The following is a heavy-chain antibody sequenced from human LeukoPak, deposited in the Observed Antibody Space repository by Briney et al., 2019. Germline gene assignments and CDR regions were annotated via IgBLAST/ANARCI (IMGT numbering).Heavy chain of an antibody. V-gene: IGHV3-23*01. Sequence: GGSLRLSCAASGFTFSSYAMSWVRQAPGKGLEWVSAISGSGGSTYYADSVKGRFTISRDNSKNTLYLQMNSLRAEDTAVYYCAKDSGITVTTGVDYWGQGTLVTVSS. CDR3: AKDSGITVTTGVDY. CDR1: GFTFSSYA. J-gene: IGHJ4*02. CDR2: ISGSGGST. D-gene: IGHD4-4*01.